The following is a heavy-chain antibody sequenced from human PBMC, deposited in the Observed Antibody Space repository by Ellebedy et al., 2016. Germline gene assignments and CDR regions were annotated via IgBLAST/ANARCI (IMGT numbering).Heavy chain of an antibody. CDR3: ARDLLGGHTDFDS. CDR1: GFTFSGDW. J-gene: IGHJ4*02. Sequence: GGSLRLSCAASGFTFSGDWMSWVRQAPGKGLEWVANIKEDGSDKYYVGSVKGRFTISRDNAKNSLYLQMNSLRAEDTAVYYCARDLLGGHTDFDSWGQGTLVTVSS. CDR2: IKEDGSDK. D-gene: IGHD3-16*01. V-gene: IGHV3-7*04.